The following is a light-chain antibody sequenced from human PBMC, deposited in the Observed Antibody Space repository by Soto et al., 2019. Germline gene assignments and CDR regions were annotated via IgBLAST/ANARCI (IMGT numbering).Light chain of an antibody. CDR1: SSDNGNYKY. V-gene: IGLV2-14*01. CDR2: EVS. Sequence: SRLTQPESVSGSPAQWVYIYCTGTSSDNGNYKYFSWYQQHPVKAPKLMIYEVSNRPSGVSNRFSGSKSGHTASLTISGLQAEDDTDYYCFSYTSSGTYVFGTGTKVTVL. CDR3: FSYTSSGTYV. J-gene: IGLJ1*01.